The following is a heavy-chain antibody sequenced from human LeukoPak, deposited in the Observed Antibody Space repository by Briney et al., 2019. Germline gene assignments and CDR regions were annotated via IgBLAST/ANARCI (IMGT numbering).Heavy chain of an antibody. CDR3: ALKGRGIQLWLRSYFDY. V-gene: IGHV1-2*06. Sequence: GASVKVSCKASGYTFTGYYMHWVRQAPGQGLEWMGRINPDSGGTNYAQKFQGRVTMTRDTSISTAYMELSRLRSDDTAVYYCALKGRGIQLWLRSYFDYWGQGTLVTVSS. J-gene: IGHJ4*02. CDR2: INPDSGGT. CDR1: GYTFTGYY. D-gene: IGHD5-18*01.